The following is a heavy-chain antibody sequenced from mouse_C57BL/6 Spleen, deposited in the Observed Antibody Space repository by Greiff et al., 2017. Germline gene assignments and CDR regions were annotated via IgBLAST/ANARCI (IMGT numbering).Heavy chain of an antibody. J-gene: IGHJ2*01. D-gene: IGHD2-5*01. CDR2: IDPSDSYT. CDR1: GYTFTSYW. CDR3: ARASGYYSNCDY. V-gene: IGHV1-69*01. Sequence: QVQLQQPGAELVMPGASVKLSCKASGYTFTSYWMHWVKQRPGQSLEWIGEIDPSDSYTNYNQKFKGKSTLTVDKSSSTAYMQLSSLTSEDSAVYYCARASGYYSNCDYWGQGTTLTVSS.